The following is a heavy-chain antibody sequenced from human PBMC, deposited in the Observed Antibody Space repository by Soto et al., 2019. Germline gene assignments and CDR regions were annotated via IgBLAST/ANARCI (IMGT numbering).Heavy chain of an antibody. CDR3: AKEYYDFWTGYYPFDY. CDR2: ISSSGGST. CDR1: GFTFSTYA. J-gene: IGHJ4*02. V-gene: IGHV3-23*01. D-gene: IGHD3-3*01. Sequence: VGSLRLSSAASGFTFSTYAMSWVRQAPGKGLEWVSAISSSGGSTFYAGSVKGRFTISRDNSKNTLYLQMNSLRAEDTAVYYCAKEYYDFWTGYYPFDYWGQGTLVTVSS.